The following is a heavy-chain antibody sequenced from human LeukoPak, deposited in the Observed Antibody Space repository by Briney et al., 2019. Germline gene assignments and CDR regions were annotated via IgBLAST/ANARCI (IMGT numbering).Heavy chain of an antibody. Sequence: SETLSLTCTVSGASISSRFWTWIRQPPGKRLEWIGYVSYTGSPTYNPSLESRVTISLGTSKSQFSLSVTSVTAADTAIYYCASDFTQGAGLLEDWGQGSLVTVSS. J-gene: IGHJ4*02. CDR3: ASDFTQGAGLLED. CDR2: VSYTGSP. D-gene: IGHD3-16*01. V-gene: IGHV4-59*11. CDR1: GASISSRF.